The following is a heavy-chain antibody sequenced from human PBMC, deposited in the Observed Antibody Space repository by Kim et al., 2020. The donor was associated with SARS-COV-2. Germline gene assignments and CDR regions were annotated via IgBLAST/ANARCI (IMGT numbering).Heavy chain of an antibody. D-gene: IGHD1-1*01. Sequence: GGSLRLSCAASGFTFRSYSMTWVRQAPGKGLEWVSTISSHGIDKYYADSVKGRFTISRDNAKNSLYLQMDSLRVEDTALYYCVRDLSTGRPGGFEDWGQG. CDR3: VRDLSTGRPGGFED. CDR1: GFTFRSYS. CDR2: ISSHGIDK. J-gene: IGHJ4*02. V-gene: IGHV3-21*01.